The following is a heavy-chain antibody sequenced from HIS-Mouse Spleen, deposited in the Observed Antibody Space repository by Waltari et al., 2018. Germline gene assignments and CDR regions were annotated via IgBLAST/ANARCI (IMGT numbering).Heavy chain of an antibody. D-gene: IGHD4-17*01. V-gene: IGHV1-69*01. Sequence: QVQLVQSGAEVKKPGSSVKVSCKASGGTFSSYAISWGRQAPGHRLEWRGGIIPIFGTANYAQKFQGRVTIAADESTSTAYMELSSLRSEDTAVYYCARAPTVTKWFDPWGQGTLVTVSS. CDR2: IIPIFGTA. J-gene: IGHJ5*02. CDR1: GGTFSSYA. CDR3: ARAPTVTKWFDP.